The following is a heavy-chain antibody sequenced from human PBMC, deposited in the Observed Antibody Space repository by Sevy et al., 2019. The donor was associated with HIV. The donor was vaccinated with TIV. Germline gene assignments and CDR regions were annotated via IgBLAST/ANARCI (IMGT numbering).Heavy chain of an antibody. CDR3: ARDEINMVRGVITLKRLDY. J-gene: IGHJ4*02. Sequence: ASVKVSCKASGYTFTSYGISWVRQAPGQGLEWMGWISAYNGNTNYAQKLQGRVTMTKDTSTSTAYMELRSLRSDDTAVYYCARDEINMVRGVITLKRLDYWGQGTLVTVSS. CDR2: ISAYNGNT. CDR1: GYTFTSYG. D-gene: IGHD3-10*01. V-gene: IGHV1-18*04.